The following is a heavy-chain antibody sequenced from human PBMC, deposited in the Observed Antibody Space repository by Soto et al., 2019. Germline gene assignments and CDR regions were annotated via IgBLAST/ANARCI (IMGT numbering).Heavy chain of an antibody. CDR1: GGSISSSSYY. Sequence: SETLSLTCTVSGGSISSSSYYWGWIRQPPGKGLEWIGSIYYSGSTYYNPSLKSRVTISVDTSKNQFSLKLSSVTAADTAVYYCARHAGYSSGWYDYWGQGTLVTVSS. V-gene: IGHV4-39*01. CDR3: ARHAGYSSGWYDY. CDR2: IYYSGST. D-gene: IGHD6-19*01. J-gene: IGHJ4*02.